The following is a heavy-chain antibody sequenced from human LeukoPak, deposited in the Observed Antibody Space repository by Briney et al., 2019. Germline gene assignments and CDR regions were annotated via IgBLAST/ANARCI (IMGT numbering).Heavy chain of an antibody. D-gene: IGHD6-19*01. CDR1: GFTFRIYN. V-gene: IGHV4-4*08. Sequence: GSLRLSCAASGFTFRIYNMHWVRQAPGKGLEWIGRISSTGRTDYGPSLKSRVTISVDMTKNQLSMRLGSVTAADTAVYYCAKRAGPPWFDPRGQGTLVTVSS. CDR2: ISSTGRT. CDR3: AKRAGPPWFDP. J-gene: IGHJ5*02.